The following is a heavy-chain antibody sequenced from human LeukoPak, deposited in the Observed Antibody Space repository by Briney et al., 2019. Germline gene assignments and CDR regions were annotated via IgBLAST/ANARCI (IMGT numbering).Heavy chain of an antibody. CDR1: GFTFSSYE. V-gene: IGHV3-30*04. J-gene: IGHJ4*01. CDR2: ISYDGSNK. Sequence: GGSLRLSCVASGAASGFTFSSYEVHWVRQAPGKGLEWVAVISYDGSNKYYADSAKGRFTISRDNSRNTLYLQMNSLRPGDTAVYYCTTLTIASPFDFWGLGTLVTVSS. CDR3: TTLTIASPFDF. D-gene: IGHD4/OR15-4a*01.